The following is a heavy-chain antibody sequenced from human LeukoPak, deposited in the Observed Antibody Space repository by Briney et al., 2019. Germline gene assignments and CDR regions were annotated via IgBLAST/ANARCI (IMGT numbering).Heavy chain of an antibody. V-gene: IGHV1-24*01. J-gene: IGHJ4*02. CDR3: ATVVRGVIIDFFDY. Sequence: ASVKVSCKVSGYTLTELSMHWVRQAPGKGLEWMGGFDPEDGETIYAQKFQGGVTMTEDTSTDTAYMELSSLRSEDTAVYYCATVVRGVIIDFFDYWGQGTLVTVSS. CDR1: GYTLTELS. CDR2: FDPEDGET. D-gene: IGHD3-10*01.